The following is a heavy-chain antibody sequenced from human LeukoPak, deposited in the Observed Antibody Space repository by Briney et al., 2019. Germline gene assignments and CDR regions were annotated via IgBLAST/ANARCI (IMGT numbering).Heavy chain of an antibody. V-gene: IGHV4-34*01. D-gene: IGHD5-12*01. CDR3: ARGSWLRLGGYYFDY. Sequence: NPSETLSLTCAVYGGSFSGYYWSWIRQPPGKGLEWIGEINHSGSTNYNPSLKSRVTISVDTSKNQFSLKLSSVTAADTAVYYCARGSWLRLGGYYFDYWGQGTLVTVSS. CDR2: INHSGST. J-gene: IGHJ4*02. CDR1: GGSFSGYY.